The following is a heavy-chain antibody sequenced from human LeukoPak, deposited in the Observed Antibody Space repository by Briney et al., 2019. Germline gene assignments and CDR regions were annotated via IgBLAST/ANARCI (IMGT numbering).Heavy chain of an antibody. CDR3: AKDSPTVTTDYYYYGMDV. CDR2: ISGSGGST. D-gene: IGHD4-11*01. V-gene: IGHV3-23*01. J-gene: IGHJ6*02. CDR1: GFTFSSYA. Sequence: PGGSLRLSCAASGFTFSSYAMSWVRQAPGKGLEWVSAISGSGGSTYYADSVKGRFTISRDNSKNTLYLQMNSLRAEDTAVYYCAKDSPTVTTDYYYYGMDVWGQGTTVTVSS.